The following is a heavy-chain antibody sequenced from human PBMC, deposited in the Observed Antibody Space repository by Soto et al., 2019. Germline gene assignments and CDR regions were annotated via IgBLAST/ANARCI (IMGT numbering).Heavy chain of an antibody. Sequence: QVQLVESGGGLVKPGGSLRLSCAASGFTFSDYYMSWIRQAPGKWLEWVSYISSSGSTIYYADSVKGRFTISRDNDKNSLYLQMNSLRAEDTAVYYCASDFYYGDYDAFDIWGQGTMVTVS. J-gene: IGHJ3*02. CDR3: ASDFYYGDYDAFDI. CDR1: GFTFSDYY. V-gene: IGHV3-11*01. CDR2: ISSSGSTI. D-gene: IGHD4-17*01.